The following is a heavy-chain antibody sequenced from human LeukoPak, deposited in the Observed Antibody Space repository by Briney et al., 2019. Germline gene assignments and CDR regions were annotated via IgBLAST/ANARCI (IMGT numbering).Heavy chain of an antibody. CDR2: TYYRSKWYN. D-gene: IGHD3-10*01. J-gene: IGHJ6*02. Sequence: SQTLSLTCASSGDSVSSNSAAWNWTRQSPSRGLEWLGRTYYRSKWYNDYAVSLKSRITINPDTSKNQFSLQLNSVTPEDTAVYYCARGFYYTGMDVWGQGTTVTVSS. CDR3: ARGFYYTGMDV. CDR1: GDSVSSNSAA. V-gene: IGHV6-1*01.